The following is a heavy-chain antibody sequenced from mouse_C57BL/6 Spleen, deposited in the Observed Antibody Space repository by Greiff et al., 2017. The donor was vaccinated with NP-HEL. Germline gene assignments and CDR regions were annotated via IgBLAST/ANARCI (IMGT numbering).Heavy chain of an antibody. J-gene: IGHJ3*01. CDR1: GYTFTSYW. D-gene: IGHD2-4*01. CDR3: ARHDYDRVAY. CDR2: IDPSDSYT. Sequence: VQLQQSGAELVMPGASVKLSCKASGYTFTSYWMHWVKQRPGQGLEWIGEIDPSDSYTNYNQKFKGKSTLTVDKSSSTAYMQLSSLTSEDSAVYYCARHDYDRVAYWGQGTLVTVSA. V-gene: IGHV1-69*01.